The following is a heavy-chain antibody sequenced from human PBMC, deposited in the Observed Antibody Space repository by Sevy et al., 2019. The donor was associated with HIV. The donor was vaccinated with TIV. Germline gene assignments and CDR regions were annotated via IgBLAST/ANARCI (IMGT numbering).Heavy chain of an antibody. CDR2: FSSSSSTI. CDR3: AREPIAAAVGYFDY. CDR1: GFTFSSYS. J-gene: IGHJ4*02. Sequence: GSLRLSCAASGFTFSSYSMNWVRQAPGKGLEWVSYFSSSSSTIYYADSVKGRFTISRDNAKNSLYLQMNSLRAEDTAVYYCAREPIAAAVGYFDYWGQGTLVTVSS. V-gene: IGHV3-48*01. D-gene: IGHD6-13*01.